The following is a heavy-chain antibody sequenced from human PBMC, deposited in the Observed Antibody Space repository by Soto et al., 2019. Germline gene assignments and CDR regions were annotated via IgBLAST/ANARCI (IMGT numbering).Heavy chain of an antibody. J-gene: IGHJ3*02. CDR1: GGTVSTSS. CDR3: ARGHEYGGNSDAFDI. CDR2: ILPVFGTA. Sequence: QVHLVQSGAEVKKPGSSVKVSCKASGGTVSTSSINWLRQAPGQRPEWMGNILPVFGTADYAQKFRDRVTITADKSTNTAYMELRSLFSEDAAVYYCARGHEYGGNSDAFDIWGQGTVVTVSS. V-gene: IGHV1-69*14. D-gene: IGHD4-17*01.